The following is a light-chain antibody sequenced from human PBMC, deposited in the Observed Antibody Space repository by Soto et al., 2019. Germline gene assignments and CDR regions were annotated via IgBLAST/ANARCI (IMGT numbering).Light chain of an antibody. J-gene: IGLJ3*02. CDR3: AAWDVSLNGRV. Sequence: QSVLTQPPSASGTPGQRVTISCSGRSSNIGSNTVSWYQQLPGTAPKLLIHSNNQRPSGVPDRFSGSQSGTSASMAISGLQSEDEADYYCAAWDVSLNGRVFGGGTKVTVL. CDR2: SNN. V-gene: IGLV1-44*01. CDR1: SSNIGSNT.